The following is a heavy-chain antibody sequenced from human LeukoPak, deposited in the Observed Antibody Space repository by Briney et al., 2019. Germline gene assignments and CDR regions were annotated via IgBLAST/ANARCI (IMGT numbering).Heavy chain of an antibody. D-gene: IGHD3-22*01. CDR2: IYYSGST. V-gene: IGHV4-59*12. J-gene: IGHJ6*02. CDR3: ARDRKCESSGMDV. CDR1: GGSISGYY. Sequence: SETLSLTCTVSGGSISGYYWSWIRQPPGKGLEWIGYIYYSGSTNYNLSLKSRVTISVDTSKNQFSLRLSSVTAADTAVYYCARDRKCESSGMDVWGQGTTVTVSS.